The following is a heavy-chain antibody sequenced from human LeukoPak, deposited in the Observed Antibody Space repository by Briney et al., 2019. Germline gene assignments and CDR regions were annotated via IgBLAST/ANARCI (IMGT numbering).Heavy chain of an antibody. Sequence: GGSLRLSCAASGFTFSSYAMSCVRQAPGKGLEWVSAISGSGGSTYYADSVKGRFTISRDNSKNTLYLQMNSLRVEDTAVYYCAKDGYSGYDVDYWGQGTLVTVSS. CDR1: GFTFSSYA. CDR3: AKDGYSGYDVDY. J-gene: IGHJ4*02. V-gene: IGHV3-23*01. D-gene: IGHD5-12*01. CDR2: ISGSGGST.